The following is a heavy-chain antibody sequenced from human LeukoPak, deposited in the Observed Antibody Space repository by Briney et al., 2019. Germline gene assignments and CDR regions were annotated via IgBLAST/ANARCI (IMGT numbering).Heavy chain of an antibody. CDR3: VKSSGSSWYMFDY. V-gene: IGHV3-64D*09. Sequence: GGSLRLSCSASGFTFSRYAMHWVRHAPGKGLESVSGVTSNGGSTYYADSVKGRFTISRDNTKNTLYLQMSTLRAEDTAVYYCVKSSGSSWYMFDYWGQGTLVTVSS. CDR1: GFTFSRYA. CDR2: VTSNGGST. J-gene: IGHJ4*02. D-gene: IGHD6-13*01.